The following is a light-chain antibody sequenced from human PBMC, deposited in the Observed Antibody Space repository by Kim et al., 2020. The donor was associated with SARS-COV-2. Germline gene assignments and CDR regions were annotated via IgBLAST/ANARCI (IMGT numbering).Light chain of an antibody. V-gene: IGKV1-39*01. CDR1: QRIASY. CDR2: GAS. CDR3: QQTYTSWT. Sequence: DIQMTQSPSSLSASVGDRVTITCRASQRIASYLHWYQQKPGKAPNLLIYGASSLQSGVPSRFSGSGSGTDFTLTISSLHPEDFATYYCQQTYTSWTFGPGTKVHIK. J-gene: IGKJ1*01.